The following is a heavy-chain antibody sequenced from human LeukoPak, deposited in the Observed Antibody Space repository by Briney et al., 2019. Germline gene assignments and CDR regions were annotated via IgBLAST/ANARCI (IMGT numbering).Heavy chain of an antibody. Sequence: GGSLRLSCAGSGFTFDDYGMSWVRQAPGKGLEWVSGINRNGGTTGYADSVKGRFTISRDNAKNSLYLQMNSLRAEDTALYHFARKGLGGELGGFDYWGQGTLVTVSS. V-gene: IGHV3-20*01. J-gene: IGHJ4*02. CDR3: ARKGLGGELGGFDY. CDR2: INRNGGTT. D-gene: IGHD3-16*01. CDR1: GFTFDDYG.